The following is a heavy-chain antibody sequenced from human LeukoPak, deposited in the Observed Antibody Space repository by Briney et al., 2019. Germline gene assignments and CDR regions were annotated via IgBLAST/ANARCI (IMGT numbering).Heavy chain of an antibody. J-gene: IGHJ4*02. V-gene: IGHV1-69*05. CDR3: ARFAVGGLTGTNSEDY. Sequence: IFGTANYAQKFQGRVTITTDESTSAAYMELSSLRSEDTAVYYCARFAVGGLTGTNSEDYWGQGTLVTVS. CDR2: IFGTA. D-gene: IGHD1-20*01.